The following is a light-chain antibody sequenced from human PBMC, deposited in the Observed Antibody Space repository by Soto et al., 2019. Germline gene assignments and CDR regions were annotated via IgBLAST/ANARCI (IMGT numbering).Light chain of an antibody. J-gene: IGKJ1*01. CDR1: QGISSY. Sequence: AIRMTQSPSSFSASTGDRVTITCRASQGISSYLAWYQQKPGKAPKLPIYAASTLQSGVPSRFSGSGSGTDFTLTISCLQSEDFATYYCQQYYSYPRTSGQGTKV. CDR2: AAS. CDR3: QQYYSYPRT. V-gene: IGKV1-8*01.